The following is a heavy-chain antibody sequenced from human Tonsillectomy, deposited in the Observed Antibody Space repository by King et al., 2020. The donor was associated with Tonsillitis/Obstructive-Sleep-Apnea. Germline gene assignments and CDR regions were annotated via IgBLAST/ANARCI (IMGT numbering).Heavy chain of an antibody. CDR1: GYSFSEYW. Sequence: VQLVESGAEVKKPGESLKISCKGSGYSFSEYWIAWVRQMPGKDREWMGIIYPDDSDTRYSPSFQGQVTMSVDKSIRTAYLQWSSLKASDTAIYYCARRRDVVVPAAIAGWFDPWGQGTLVTVSS. CDR3: ARRRDVVVPAAIAGWFDP. V-gene: IGHV5-51*01. D-gene: IGHD2-2*02. J-gene: IGHJ5*02. CDR2: IYPDDSDT.